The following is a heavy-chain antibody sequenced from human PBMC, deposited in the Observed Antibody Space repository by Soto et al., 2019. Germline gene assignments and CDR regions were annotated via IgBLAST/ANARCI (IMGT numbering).Heavy chain of an antibody. J-gene: IGHJ5*01. V-gene: IGHV3-13*04. Sequence: GGSLRLSCEGSGFLFNNYDMHWVRQETGKGLEWVASIGTSGDTYYRDSVKGRFIISRENGKNSLYLQMNGLRVGDTAVYYCERGPAGRFDFWGQGTRVTVSS. D-gene: IGHD1-26*01. CDR2: IGTSGDT. CDR1: GFLFNNYD. CDR3: ERGPAGRFDF.